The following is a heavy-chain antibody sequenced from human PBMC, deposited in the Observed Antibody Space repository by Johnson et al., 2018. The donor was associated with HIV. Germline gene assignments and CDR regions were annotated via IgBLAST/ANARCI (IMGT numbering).Heavy chain of an antibody. CDR1: GFTVSSNY. V-gene: IGHV3-66*02. Sequence: VQLVESGGGVVQPGRSLRLSCAASGFTVSSNYMSWVRQAPGKGLEWVSVIYSGGSTYYADSVKGRFTISRDNSKNTLYLQMNSLRAEDTAMYYCARRIAAADDAFDIWGHGTMVTVSS. J-gene: IGHJ3*02. D-gene: IGHD6-25*01. CDR2: IYSGGST. CDR3: ARRIAAADDAFDI.